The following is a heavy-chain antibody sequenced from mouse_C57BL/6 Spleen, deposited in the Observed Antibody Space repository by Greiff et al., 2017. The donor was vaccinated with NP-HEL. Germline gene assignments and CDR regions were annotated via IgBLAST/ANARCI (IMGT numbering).Heavy chain of an antibody. Sequence: QVQLQQPGAELVRPGTSVKLSCKASGYTFTSYWMHWVKQRPGQGLEWIGVIDPSDSYTNYNQKFKGKATLTVDTSSSTAYMQLSSLTSEDSAVYYCARAYSNYGAWFAYWGQGTLGTVSA. J-gene: IGHJ3*01. CDR2: IDPSDSYT. CDR3: ARAYSNYGAWFAY. V-gene: IGHV1-59*01. CDR1: GYTFTSYW. D-gene: IGHD2-5*01.